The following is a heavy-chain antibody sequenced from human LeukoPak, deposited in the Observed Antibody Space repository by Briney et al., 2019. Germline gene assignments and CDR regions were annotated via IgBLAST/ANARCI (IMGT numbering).Heavy chain of an antibody. CDR3: ACIAAAGNAY. CDR2: ISSSSYI. CDR1: GFTFSSYS. V-gene: IGHV3-21*01. J-gene: IGHJ4*02. Sequence: GGSLRLSCAASGFTFSSYSMNWVRQAPGKGLEWVSSISSSSYIYYADSVKGRFTISRDNAKNSLYLQMNSLKAEDTAVYYCACIAAAGNAYWGQGTLVTVSS. D-gene: IGHD6-13*01.